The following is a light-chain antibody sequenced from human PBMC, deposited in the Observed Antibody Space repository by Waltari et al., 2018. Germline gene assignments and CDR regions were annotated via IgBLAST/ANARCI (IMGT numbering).Light chain of an antibody. J-gene: IGLJ3*02. CDR2: EGN. CDR3: CSEAGSSTWV. Sequence: QSALTQPASVSGSPGQSITISCTGTSSDVGSYNQVSWYQQHPGKAPKPIIYEGNKWPSGLSTRFSGSKSGNTAPLPICGLQAEDEADYYCCSEAGSSTWVLGGGTKLTVV. CDR1: SSDVGSYNQ. V-gene: IGLV2-23*01.